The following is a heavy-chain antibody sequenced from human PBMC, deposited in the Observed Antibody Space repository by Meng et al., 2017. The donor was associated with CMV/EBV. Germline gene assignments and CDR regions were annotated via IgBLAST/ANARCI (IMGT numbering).Heavy chain of an antibody. CDR1: GFTFSSYA. V-gene: IGHV3-23*01. CDR3: AKDSGHSNTKQDY. D-gene: IGHD6-13*01. CDR2: LSGSGGTV. J-gene: IGHJ4*02. Sequence: CAASGFTFSSYAMTWVRQAPGKGLEWVSGLSGSGGTVHYADSVGGRFIISRDNSKNTVYLQMSSLRVEDTALYYCAKDSGHSNTKQDYWGQGTLVTVSS.